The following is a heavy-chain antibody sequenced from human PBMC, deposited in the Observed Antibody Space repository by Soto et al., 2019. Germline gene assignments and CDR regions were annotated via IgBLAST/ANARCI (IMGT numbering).Heavy chain of an antibody. CDR3: AREVQVHTPAFVY. J-gene: IGHJ4*02. CDR1: GGTFNTYA. CDR2: ISPMFGAA. Sequence: QVQLVQSGAAMKKPGSSVKVSCQSSGGTFNTYAMNWVRQSPGQGPEWMGDISPMFGAANYAQKFQGRVTITADESTGTSYMQLSSLTSEGTALYFCAREVQVHTPAFVYWGQGSPVTVSS. D-gene: IGHD3-10*01. V-gene: IGHV1-69*19.